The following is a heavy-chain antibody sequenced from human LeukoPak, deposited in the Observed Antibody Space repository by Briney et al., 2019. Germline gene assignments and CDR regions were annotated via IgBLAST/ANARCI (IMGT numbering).Heavy chain of an antibody. Sequence: GGSLRLSCAASGLTFSSYSMNWVRQAPGKGLEWVSSISSSSSYIYYADSVQGRFTLSRDNSKNTVYLQMNSLRAEDTALYFCARVNSYCSGGSCYLSYCYYMDVWGKGTTVTVSS. J-gene: IGHJ6*03. D-gene: IGHD2-15*01. CDR2: ISSSSSYI. CDR3: ARVNSYCSGGSCYLSYCYYMDV. V-gene: IGHV3-21*04. CDR1: GLTFSSYS.